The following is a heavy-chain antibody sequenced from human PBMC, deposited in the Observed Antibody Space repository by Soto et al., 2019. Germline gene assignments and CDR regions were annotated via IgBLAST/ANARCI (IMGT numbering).Heavy chain of an antibody. CDR1: GFSFSDAW. CDR3: TTDANIRSGSGSPNDY. V-gene: IGHV3-15*01. Sequence: GGSLRLSCAASGFSFSDAWMSWVRQAPGKGLECVGRIKGKTDGGTTDYAASVNGRFTISKYDSENTLYLQMNSLKSEDTAIYYCTTDANIRSGSGSPNDYWGQGTPVTVSS. CDR2: IKGKTDGGTT. D-gene: IGHD3-10*01. J-gene: IGHJ4*02.